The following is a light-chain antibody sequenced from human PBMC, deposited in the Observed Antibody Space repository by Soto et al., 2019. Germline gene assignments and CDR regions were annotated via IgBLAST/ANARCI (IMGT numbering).Light chain of an antibody. CDR3: QQYYSHET. J-gene: IGKJ1*01. Sequence: DIQMTQSPSTLSASVGDRVSITCRASQSISSWLAWYQQKPGKAPKLLIYKASSLESGVPSRFSGSGSGAEFTLTIRSLQPDDFATYYCQQYYSHETFGQGTKVDIK. CDR1: QSISSW. CDR2: KAS. V-gene: IGKV1-5*03.